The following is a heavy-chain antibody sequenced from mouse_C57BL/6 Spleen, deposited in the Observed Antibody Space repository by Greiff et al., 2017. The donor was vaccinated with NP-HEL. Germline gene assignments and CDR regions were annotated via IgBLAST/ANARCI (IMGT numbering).Heavy chain of an antibody. CDR1: GYAFSSSW. CDR3: AREDYYGSSWYFDV. Sequence: VQLQQSGPELVKPGASVKISCKASGYAFSSSWMNWVKQRPGKGLEWIGRIYPGDGDTNYNGKFKGKATLTVDKSSSTAYMQLSSLTSEDSAVYFCAREDYYGSSWYFDVWGTGTTVTVSS. D-gene: IGHD1-1*01. CDR2: IYPGDGDT. V-gene: IGHV1-82*01. J-gene: IGHJ1*03.